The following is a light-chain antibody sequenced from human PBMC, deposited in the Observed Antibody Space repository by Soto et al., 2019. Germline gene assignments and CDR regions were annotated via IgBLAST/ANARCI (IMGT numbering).Light chain of an antibody. CDR1: QSVISY. V-gene: IGKV3-15*01. CDR2: DAS. CDR3: QPYNNWPLT. J-gene: IGKJ4*01. Sequence: VLTQSLATLSLSPGERATLSCSTSQSVISYLAWYQQKPGQAPRLLIYDASTRATGVPARFSGSRSGPEFTLTINSLQSEDFAIYYCQPYNNWPLTFGGGTK.